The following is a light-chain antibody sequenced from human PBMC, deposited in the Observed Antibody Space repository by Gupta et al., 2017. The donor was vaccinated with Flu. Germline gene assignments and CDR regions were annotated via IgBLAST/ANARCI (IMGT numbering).Light chain of an antibody. Sequence: DIQMTQSPSSLSASVGDRVTITCRASQSISSYLNWYQQKPGKAPNLLIYAASNLQTGVPSRFSGSGSGTDFTLTISSLQPEDFATYYCQQSYSSPPWAFGPGTKVEIK. V-gene: IGKV1-39*01. J-gene: IGKJ1*01. CDR2: AAS. CDR1: QSISSY. CDR3: QQSYSSPPWA.